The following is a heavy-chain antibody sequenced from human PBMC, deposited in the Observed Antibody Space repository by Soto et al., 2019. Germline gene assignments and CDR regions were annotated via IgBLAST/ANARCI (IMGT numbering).Heavy chain of an antibody. J-gene: IGHJ4*02. CDR2: IWYDGSNK. Sequence: QVQLVESGGGVVQPGRSLRLSCAASGFTFSSYGMHWVRQAPGKGLEWVAVIWYDGSNKYYADSVKGRFTISRDNSKNTLYLQMNSLRAEDTAVYYCARSDYSAIAAAGPGSYWGQGTLVTVSS. CDR3: ARSDYSAIAAAGPGSY. D-gene: IGHD6-13*01. V-gene: IGHV3-33*01. CDR1: GFTFSSYG.